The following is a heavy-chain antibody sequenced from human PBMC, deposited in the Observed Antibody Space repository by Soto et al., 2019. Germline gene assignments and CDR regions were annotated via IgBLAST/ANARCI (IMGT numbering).Heavy chain of an antibody. J-gene: IGHJ3*01. D-gene: IGHD1-26*01. CDR3: ASRERVDAFEV. Sequence: QVQLVQSGAEVKRPGSSVKVSCKASGGTIISHAISWVRQAPGQGLEWMGGIIPILGSANYAQKFQDRLPIIADASTSTTYMELSSLRSDDAAVYYCASRERVDAFEVWGQGTRVTVSS. V-gene: IGHV1-69*01. CDR1: GGTIISHA. CDR2: IIPILGSA.